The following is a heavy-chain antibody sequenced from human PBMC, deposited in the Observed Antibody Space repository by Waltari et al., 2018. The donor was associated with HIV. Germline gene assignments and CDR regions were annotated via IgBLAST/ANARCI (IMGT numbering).Heavy chain of an antibody. CDR2: IKEDGREK. Sequence: EVQLVESGGGLVQPGGSLRLSCAASGFTLSSHWMTWVRQAPGKGLEWVANIKEDGREKHYVDSVKGRFTISRDNAENSLFLQMNSLRADDTAVYYCARVGIVVVPAGTPNDAFDVWGQGTMVTVSS. D-gene: IGHD2-2*01. J-gene: IGHJ3*01. CDR1: GFTLSSHW. V-gene: IGHV3-7*01. CDR3: ARVGIVVVPAGTPNDAFDV.